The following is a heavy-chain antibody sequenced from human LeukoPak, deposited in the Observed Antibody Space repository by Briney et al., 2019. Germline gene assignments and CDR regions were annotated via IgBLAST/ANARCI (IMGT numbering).Heavy chain of an antibody. D-gene: IGHD3-16*02. CDR2: IRYDGSNK. CDR3: AKKGESYDYVWGSYRSPNGFDY. Sequence: GGSLRLSCAASGFTFSSYGMHWVRQAPGKGLEWVAFIRYDGSNKYYADSVKGRFTISRDNSKNTLYLQMNSLRAEDTAVYYCAKKGESYDYVWGSYRSPNGFDYWGQGTLVTVSS. J-gene: IGHJ4*02. V-gene: IGHV3-30*02. CDR1: GFTFSSYG.